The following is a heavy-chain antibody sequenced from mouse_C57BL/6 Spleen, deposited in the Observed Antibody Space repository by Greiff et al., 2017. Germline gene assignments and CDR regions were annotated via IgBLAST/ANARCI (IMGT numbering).Heavy chain of an antibody. CDR2: INPSSGYT. V-gene: IGHV1-4*01. J-gene: IGHJ3*01. CDR1: GYTFTSYT. Sequence: VQLQQSGAELARPGASVKMSCKASGYTFTSYTMHWVKQRPGQGLEWIGYINPSSGYTKYNQKFKDKATLTADKSSSTAYMQLSSLTSEDSAVYYCARSELGTWFAYWGQGTLVTVSA. CDR3: ARSELGTWFAY. D-gene: IGHD4-1*01.